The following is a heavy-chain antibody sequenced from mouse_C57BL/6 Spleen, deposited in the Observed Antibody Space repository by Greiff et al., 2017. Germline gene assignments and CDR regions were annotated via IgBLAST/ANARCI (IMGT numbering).Heavy chain of an antibody. J-gene: IGHJ2*01. D-gene: IGHD2-3*01. CDR1: GYTFTSYW. CDR3: ARGADGYYDYFDY. Sequence: VQLQQPGAELVKPGASVKMSCKASGYTFTSYWITWVKQRPGQGLEWIGDIYPGSGSTNYNEKFKSKATLTVDKSSSTAYMQLSSLTSEDSAVYYCARGADGYYDYFDYWGQGTTLTVSS. CDR2: IYPGSGST. V-gene: IGHV1-55*01.